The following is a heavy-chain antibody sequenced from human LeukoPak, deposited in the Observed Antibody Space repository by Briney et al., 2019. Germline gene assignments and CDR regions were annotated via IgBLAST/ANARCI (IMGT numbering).Heavy chain of an antibody. J-gene: IGHJ4*02. Sequence: GGSRRLSCAASGFTFSSYAMSWVRQAPGKGLEWVSGISGSGGSTYYADSVKGRFTISRDNSKNTLYLQMNSLRAEDTAVYYCAKDFGYCINGVCYGTPFDYWGQGTLVTVSS. CDR3: AKDFGYCINGVCYGTPFDY. CDR2: ISGSGGST. V-gene: IGHV3-23*01. CDR1: GFTFSSYA. D-gene: IGHD2-8*01.